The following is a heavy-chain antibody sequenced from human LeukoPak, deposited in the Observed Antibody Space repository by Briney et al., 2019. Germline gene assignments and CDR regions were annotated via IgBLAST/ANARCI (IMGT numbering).Heavy chain of an antibody. V-gene: IGHV3-30*02. D-gene: IGHD3-16*01. J-gene: IGHJ3*02. Sequence: GGSLRLSCAASGFTFSNSGMHWVCQAPGKGLEWVAFLRYDGNNKFYTDSVKGRFTISRDNSKNMLYLQMNSLRVEDAAVYYCAKDSIYGGWGNAFDIWGQGTMVTVSS. CDR2: LRYDGNNK. CDR1: GFTFSNSG. CDR3: AKDSIYGGWGNAFDI.